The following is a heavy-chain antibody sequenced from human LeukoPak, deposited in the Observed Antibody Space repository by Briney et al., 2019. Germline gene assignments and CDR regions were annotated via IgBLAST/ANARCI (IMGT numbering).Heavy chain of an antibody. CDR1: GYSISSGYY. J-gene: IGHJ4*02. CDR2: IYHSGST. D-gene: IGHD6-13*01. V-gene: IGHV4-38-2*02. Sequence: SETLSLTCTVSGYSISSGYYWGWIRQPPGKGLEWIGTIYHSGSTYYNPSLKSRVTISVDTSKNQFSLKLSSVTAADTAVYYCASRPGYYYDYWGQGTLVTVSS. CDR3: ASRPGYYYDY.